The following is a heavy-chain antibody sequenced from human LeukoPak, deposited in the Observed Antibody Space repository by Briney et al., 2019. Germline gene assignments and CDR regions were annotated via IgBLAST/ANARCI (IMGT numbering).Heavy chain of an antibody. V-gene: IGHV4-34*01. CDR1: GGSFSGYY. J-gene: IGHJ5*02. D-gene: IGHD3-10*01. CDR2: INHSGST. CDR3: ARTGAGGLWFGELSPNWFDP. Sequence: SETLSLTCAVYGGSFSGYYWSWIRQPPGKGLEWIGEINHSGSTNYNPSLKSRVTISVDTSKNQFSLKLSSVTAADTAVYYCARTGAGGLWFGELSPNWFDPWGQGTLVTVSS.